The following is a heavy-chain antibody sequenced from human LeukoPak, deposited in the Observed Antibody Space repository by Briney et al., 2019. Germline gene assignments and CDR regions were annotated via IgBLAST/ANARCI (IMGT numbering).Heavy chain of an antibody. CDR2: IYYSGST. CDR1: GGSISSYY. V-gene: IGHV4-59*01. Sequence: SETLSLTCTVSGGSISSYYWSWIRQPPGKGLEWIGYIYYSGSTNYNPSLKSRVTISVDRPKNQFSLKLSSVTAADTAVYYCARSAYYYNYMDVWGKGTTVTIS. CDR3: ARSAYYYNYMDV. J-gene: IGHJ6*03.